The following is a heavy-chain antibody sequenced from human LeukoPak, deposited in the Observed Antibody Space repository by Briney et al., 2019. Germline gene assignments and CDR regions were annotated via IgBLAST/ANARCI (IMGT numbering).Heavy chain of an antibody. Sequence: SETLSLTCTVSGGSIGSSSYYWGWIRQPPGKGLEWIGSIYYSGSTYYNPSLKSRVTISVDTSKNQFSLKLSSVTAADTAVYYCAREDTAMVDYWGQGTLVTVSS. J-gene: IGHJ4*02. D-gene: IGHD5-18*01. CDR1: GGSIGSSSYY. CDR2: IYYSGST. V-gene: IGHV4-39*07. CDR3: AREDTAMVDY.